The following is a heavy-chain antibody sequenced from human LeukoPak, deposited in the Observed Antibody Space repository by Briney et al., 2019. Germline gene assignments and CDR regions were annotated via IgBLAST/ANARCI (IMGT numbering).Heavy chain of an antibody. CDR1: GGSISSYY. CDR2: ISYSGST. CDR3: ARVNSRRNYMDV. V-gene: IGHV4-59*01. Sequence: SETLSLTCTVSGGSISSYYWSWIRQPPGKGLEWIGYISYSGSTNYNPSLKSRVTISVDTSKNPFSLKLSSVTAADTAVYYCARVNSRRNYMDVWGKGTTVTISS. D-gene: IGHD6-13*01. J-gene: IGHJ6*03.